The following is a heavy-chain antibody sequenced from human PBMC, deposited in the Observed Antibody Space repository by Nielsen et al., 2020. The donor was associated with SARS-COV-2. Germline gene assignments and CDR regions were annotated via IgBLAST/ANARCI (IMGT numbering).Heavy chain of an antibody. CDR3: ARARATIFGLVMSYGMDV. J-gene: IGHJ6*02. CDR1: GYTFRSYG. CDR2: INPYSGGT. V-gene: IGHV1-2*06. Sequence: VKVSCKASGYTFRSYGINWVRQAPGQGLEWMGRINPYSGGTNYAQKFQGTVTMTRDASISTVYMELTSDDTAVYYCARARATIFGLVMSYGMDVWGQGTTVAVS. D-gene: IGHD3/OR15-3a*01.